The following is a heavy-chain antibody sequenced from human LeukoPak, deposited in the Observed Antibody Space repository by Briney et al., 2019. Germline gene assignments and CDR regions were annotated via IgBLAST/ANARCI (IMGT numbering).Heavy chain of an antibody. J-gene: IGHJ4*02. CDR1: GGSFSGYY. Sequence: PSETLSLTCAVYGGSFSGYYWSWIRQPPEKGLEWIGEITHSGSTNYNPSLKSRVTISVDTSKNQFSLKLSSVTAADTAVYYCARLLVAPMSFSKVLKGPFDYWGQGNLVTVSS. V-gene: IGHV4-34*01. D-gene: IGHD2-15*01. CDR2: ITHSGST. CDR3: ARLLVAPMSFSKVLKGPFDY.